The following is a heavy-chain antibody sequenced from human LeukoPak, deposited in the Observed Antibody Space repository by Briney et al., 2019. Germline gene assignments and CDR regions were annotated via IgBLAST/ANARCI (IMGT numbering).Heavy chain of an antibody. Sequence: GASVKVSCKASGYTFTGYYMHWVRHAPGQGLEWMGWINPNSGGTNYAQKFQGRVTMTRDTSISTAYMELSRLRSDDTAVYYCARDSTLVYGDYVYWFDPWGQGTLVTVSS. CDR1: GYTFTGYY. J-gene: IGHJ5*02. D-gene: IGHD4-17*01. V-gene: IGHV1-2*02. CDR2: INPNSGGT. CDR3: ARDSTLVYGDYVYWFDP.